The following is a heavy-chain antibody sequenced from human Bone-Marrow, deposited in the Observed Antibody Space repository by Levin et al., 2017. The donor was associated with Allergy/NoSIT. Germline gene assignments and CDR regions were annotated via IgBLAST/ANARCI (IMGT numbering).Heavy chain of an antibody. CDR2: ITGSGGTT. CDR1: GFSFDTFA. J-gene: IGHJ4*02. V-gene: IGHV3-23*01. Sequence: GGSLRLSCAASGFSFDTFAMNWVRQGPGKGLEWVSGITGSGGTTYYADSVKDRFTISRDNSKNTVYLEMNTLRAEDTAIYFCAKDMGGNTYGYGIGWGEFDYWGQGTLVTVSS. D-gene: IGHD5-18*01. CDR3: AKDMGGNTYGYGIGWGEFDY.